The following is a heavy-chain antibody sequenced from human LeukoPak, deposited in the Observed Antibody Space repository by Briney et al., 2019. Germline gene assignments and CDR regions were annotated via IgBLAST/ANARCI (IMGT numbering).Heavy chain of an antibody. V-gene: IGHV3-7*02. D-gene: IGHD2-2*01. CDR1: GVTFSNYW. CDR2: INEDGSRK. Sequence: GGSLRLSCVGSGVTFSNYWINCVRQAPGKGLEWVGNINEDGSRKNYADSVKGRFTISRDNSKNSLYLQMDSLRAEDTALYYCAEGYYAGYWGQGTQVTVSS. J-gene: IGHJ4*02. CDR3: AEGYYAGY.